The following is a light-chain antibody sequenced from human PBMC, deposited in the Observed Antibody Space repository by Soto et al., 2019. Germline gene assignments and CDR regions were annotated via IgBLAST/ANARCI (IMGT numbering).Light chain of an antibody. V-gene: IGLV4-69*01. CDR2: LNSDGSH. CDR3: QTWGTGIVV. Sequence: QLVLTQSPSASASLGASVKLTCTLSSGHSSYAIAWHQQRPEKGPRYLMKLNSDGSHTKGDGIPDRFSGSSSGTERYLTISSLQSEDEADYYCQTWGTGIVVFGGGTQLTVL. CDR1: SGHSSYA. J-gene: IGLJ2*01.